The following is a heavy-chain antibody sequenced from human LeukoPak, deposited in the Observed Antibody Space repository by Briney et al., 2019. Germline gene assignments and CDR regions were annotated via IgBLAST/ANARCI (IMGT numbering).Heavy chain of an antibody. CDR3: ARAEYYYDSSGYRNWYFDL. V-gene: IGHV4-4*07. CDR1: GGSISSYY. D-gene: IGHD3-22*01. J-gene: IGHJ2*01. Sequence: SETLSLTCTVSGGSISSYYWSWIRQPAGKGLEWIGRIYTSGSTNYNPSLKSRVTMSVDTSKNQFSLKLSSVTAADTAVYYCARAEYYYDSSGYRNWYFDLWGRGTLVTASS. CDR2: IYTSGST.